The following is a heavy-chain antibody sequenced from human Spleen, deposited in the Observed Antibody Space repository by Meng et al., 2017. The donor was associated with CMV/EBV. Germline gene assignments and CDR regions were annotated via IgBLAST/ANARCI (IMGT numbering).Heavy chain of an antibody. CDR2: ISSSSSYI. D-gene: IGHD2-15*01. CDR1: GFTFSSYS. CDR3: ASGPYCSGGSCYLVGPNFDY. J-gene: IGHJ4*02. Sequence: GGSLRLSCAASGFTFSSYSMNWVRQAPGKGLEWVSSISSSSSYIYYADSVKGRFTISRDNAKKSLYLQMNSLRAEDTAVYYCASGPYCSGGSCYLVGPNFDYWGQGTLVTVSS. V-gene: IGHV3-21*01.